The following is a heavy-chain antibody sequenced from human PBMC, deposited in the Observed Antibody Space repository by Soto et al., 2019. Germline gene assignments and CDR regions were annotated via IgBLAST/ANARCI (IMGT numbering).Heavy chain of an antibody. Sequence: ASVKVSCKASGYTFSSYYMHWVRQAPGQGLEWMGIINPSGGSTSYAQKFQGRVTMTRDTSTSTVYMELGSLRSEDTAVYYCAKNTGPDAFDIWGQGTMVTVSS. D-gene: IGHD4-17*01. CDR1: GYTFSSYY. CDR3: AKNTGPDAFDI. J-gene: IGHJ3*02. V-gene: IGHV1-46*03. CDR2: INPSGGST.